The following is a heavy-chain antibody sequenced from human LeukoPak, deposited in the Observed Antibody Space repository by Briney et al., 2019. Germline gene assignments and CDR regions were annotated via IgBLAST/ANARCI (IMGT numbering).Heavy chain of an antibody. Sequence: GGSLTLFCAASGFTFSSYSMDWVRQAPGKGLEWVSSISSSSSYIYYADSVKGRFTISRGNAKNSLYLQMNSLRAEDTAVYYCARGLVGATGPYYFDYWGQGTLVTVSS. CDR3: ARGLVGATGPYYFDY. CDR1: GFTFSSYS. D-gene: IGHD1-26*01. V-gene: IGHV3-21*01. CDR2: ISSSSSYI. J-gene: IGHJ4*02.